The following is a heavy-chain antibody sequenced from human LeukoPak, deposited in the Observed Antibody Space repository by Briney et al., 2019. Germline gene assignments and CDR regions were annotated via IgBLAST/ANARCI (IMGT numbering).Heavy chain of an antibody. Sequence: GRSLRLSCAASGFTFSSYGMHWVRQAPGKGLEWVAVIWYDGSNKYYADSVKGRFTISRDNSKNTLYLQMNSLRAEDTAVYYCARDQGGYYYFDYWGQGTLVTVSS. D-gene: IGHD5-18*01. CDR1: GFTFSSYG. V-gene: IGHV3-33*01. CDR2: IWYDGSNK. J-gene: IGHJ4*02. CDR3: ARDQGGYYYFDY.